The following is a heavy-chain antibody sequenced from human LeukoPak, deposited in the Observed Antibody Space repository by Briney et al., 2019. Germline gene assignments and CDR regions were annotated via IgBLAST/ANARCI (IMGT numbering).Heavy chain of an antibody. J-gene: IGHJ4*02. V-gene: IGHV3-7*03. CDR1: GFTFSSLW. D-gene: IGHD3-10*01. CDR2: IKQDGTQI. CDR3: AKEVGRYYGSGSYFDY. Sequence: GGSLRLSCAVSGFTFSSLWMTWVRQPPGKGLEWVANIKQDGTQIFYVDSVKGRSTLCRHNSKNTLYRQINSLRAEDTAVYYCAKEVGRYYGSGSYFDYWGQGTLVTVSS.